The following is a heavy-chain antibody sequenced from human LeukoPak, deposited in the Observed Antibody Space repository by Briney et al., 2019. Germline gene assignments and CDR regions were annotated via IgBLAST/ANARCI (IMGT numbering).Heavy chain of an antibody. D-gene: IGHD2-15*01. CDR2: IKQDGSEK. J-gene: IGHJ3*02. CDR1: GFTFSSYW. CDR3: ARADLPDVVVVAATRSAFDI. Sequence: PGGSLRLSCAASGFTFSSYWMSWVRQAPGKGLEWVANIKQDGSEKYYVDSVKGRFTISRDNAKNSLYLQMNSLRAEDTAVYYCARADLPDVVVVAATRSAFDIWGQGTMVTVSS. V-gene: IGHV3-7*01.